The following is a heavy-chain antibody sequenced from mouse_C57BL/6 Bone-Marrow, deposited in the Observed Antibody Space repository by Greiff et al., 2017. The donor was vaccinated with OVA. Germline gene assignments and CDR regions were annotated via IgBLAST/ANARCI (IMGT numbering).Heavy chain of an antibody. D-gene: IGHD1-1*01. J-gene: IGHJ1*03. CDR2: IRSKSNNYAT. Sequence: EVKLMESGGGLVQPKGSLKLSCAASGFSFNTYAMNWVRQAPGKGLEWVARIRSKSNNYATYYADSVKDRFTISRDDSESMLYLQMNNLKTEYTAMYYCVRQPPIYYYGSTPYFDVWGTGTTVTVS. CDR3: VRQPPIYYYGSTPYFDV. CDR1: GFSFNTYA. V-gene: IGHV10-1*01.